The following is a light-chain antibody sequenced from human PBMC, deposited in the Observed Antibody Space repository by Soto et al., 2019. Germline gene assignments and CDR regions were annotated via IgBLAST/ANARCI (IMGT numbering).Light chain of an antibody. CDR3: QQYDRIPGFT. V-gene: IGKV3-20*01. CDR2: AVS. J-gene: IGKJ4*01. CDR1: QSFRSNY. Sequence: EIVLTQSPGTLSLSPGETATLSCRASQSFRSNYLAWYQQRPGQAPRLLIYAVSSRASGIPDRFSGSVYGRGFTLTISRLEAGDAAVYYCQQYDRIPGFTFGGGTKVEI.